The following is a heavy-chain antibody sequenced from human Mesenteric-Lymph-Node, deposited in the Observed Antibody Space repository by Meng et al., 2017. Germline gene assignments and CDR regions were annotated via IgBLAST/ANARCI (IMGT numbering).Heavy chain of an antibody. CDR1: GFTFSGAW. CDR2: IKSKRDGETT. CDR3: THGHLAGTFFDY. D-gene: IGHD1-1*01. V-gene: IGHV3-15*01. J-gene: IGHJ4*02. Sequence: VQLVGSGGGLVKPGGSLRLSCEVSGFTFSGAWMSWVRQAPGKGLEWVSRIKSKRDGETTDYAAPVKGRFTISRDDSENTVYLQMNSLKAEDTAVYYCTHGHLAGTFFDYWSQGILVTVSS.